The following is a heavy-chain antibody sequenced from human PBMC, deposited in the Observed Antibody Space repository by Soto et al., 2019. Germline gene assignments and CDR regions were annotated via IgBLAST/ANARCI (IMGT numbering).Heavy chain of an antibody. CDR2: IYHSGST. CDR3: ARVTGHYYYGMDV. CDR1: GGSISSSNW. Sequence: QVQLQESGPGLVKPSGTLSLTCAVSGGSISSSNWWSWVRQPPGKGLGWIGEIYHSGSTNYNPSLAXRXXLSVAKSKNQFSLKLSSVTAADTAVYYCARVTGHYYYGMDVWGQGTTVTVSS. V-gene: IGHV4-4*02. D-gene: IGHD3-10*01. J-gene: IGHJ6*02.